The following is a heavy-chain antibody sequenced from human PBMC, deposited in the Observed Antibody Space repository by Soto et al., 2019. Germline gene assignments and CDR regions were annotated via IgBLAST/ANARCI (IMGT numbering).Heavy chain of an antibody. CDR2: IYHSGST. V-gene: IGHV4-4*02. CDR3: ARDYSSGWLDY. D-gene: IGHD6-25*01. J-gene: IGHJ4*02. CDR1: GGSISSSYW. Sequence: SETLSLTCAVSGGSISSSYWWSWVRQPPGKGLEWIGEIYHSGSTNYNPSLKSRVTISVDTAKNQFSLKLSSVTAADTAVYYCARDYSSGWLDYWGQGTLVTVSS.